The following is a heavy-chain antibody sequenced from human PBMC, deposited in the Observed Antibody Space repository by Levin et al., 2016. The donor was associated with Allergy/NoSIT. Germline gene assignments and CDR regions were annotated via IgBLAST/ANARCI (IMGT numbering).Heavy chain of an antibody. V-gene: IGHV3-21*01. Sequence: VRQAPGKGLEWVSLISSRASHIYYADSLKGRFTISRDNSKNSLYLQLNSLRAEDTAVYYCARVEGYGDYATYYYFYGLDVWGQGTTVTVSS. CDR2: ISSRASHI. J-gene: IGHJ6*02. D-gene: IGHD4-17*01. CDR3: ARVEGYGDYATYYYFYGLDV.